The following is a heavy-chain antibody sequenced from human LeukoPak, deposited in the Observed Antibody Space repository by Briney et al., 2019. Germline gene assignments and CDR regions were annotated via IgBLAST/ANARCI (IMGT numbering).Heavy chain of an antibody. Sequence: PGGSLRLPCAASGFTFTSCAMSWVRQAPGKGLEWVSGVSGGGINTHYADSVKGRFSISRDNSKNTLYLQMNSLRAEDTGVYYCAKHSSGNLQPFDYWGQGTLVTVSS. J-gene: IGHJ4*02. D-gene: IGHD3-22*01. CDR2: VSGGGINT. CDR3: AKHSSGNLQPFDY. CDR1: GFTFTSCA. V-gene: IGHV3-23*01.